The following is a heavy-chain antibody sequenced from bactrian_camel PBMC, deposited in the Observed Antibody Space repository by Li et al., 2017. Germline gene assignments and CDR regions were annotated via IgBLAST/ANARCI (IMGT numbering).Heavy chain of an antibody. J-gene: IGHJ4*01. CDR2: ISPGGQRT. D-gene: IGHD2*01. CDR3: APGSPDEGHQLRCAPSNN. CDR1: GFTGGRHC. Sequence: VQLVESGGGSVQAGGSLKLSCAASGFTGGRHCMAWFRLLSGKEREAVAAISPGGQRTHYTDSVKDRFSISQDSAGNTWYLQMNNVKPEDTGMYYCAPGSPDEGHQLRCAPSNNWGQGTQVTVS. V-gene: IGHV3S1*01.